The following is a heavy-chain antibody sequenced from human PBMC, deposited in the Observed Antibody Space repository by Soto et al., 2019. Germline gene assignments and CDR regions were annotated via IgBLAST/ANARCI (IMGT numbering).Heavy chain of an antibody. V-gene: IGHV3-23*01. CDR1: GFSVDDYA. D-gene: IGHD6-19*01. J-gene: IGHJ5*02. Sequence: EEKWLESGGGLVQPGGSLRLSCVASGFSVDDYALNWVRQAPGKGLEWVASFDGRAYYADSVKGRFTISRDRSKNTLDLQMSSLRAEDTAKYFCARDAVTGNGEWDWFAPWGQGIQVTV. CDR3: ARDAVTGNGEWDWFAP. CDR2: FDGRA.